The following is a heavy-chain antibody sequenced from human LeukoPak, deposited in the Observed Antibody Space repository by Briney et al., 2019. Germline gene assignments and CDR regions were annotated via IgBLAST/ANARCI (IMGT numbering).Heavy chain of an antibody. V-gene: IGHV4-39*01. D-gene: IGHD3-3*01. CDR2: IYYSGSI. Sequence: SETLSLTCTVSGGSISSSSYYWGWIRQPPGKGLEWIGSIYYSGSIYYNPSLKSRVTISVDTSKNQFSLKLSSVTAADTAVYYCARQETYYDFWSGPKPFYYYYGMDVWGQGTTVTVSS. CDR3: ARQETYYDFWSGPKPFYYYYGMDV. CDR1: GGSISSSSYY. J-gene: IGHJ6*02.